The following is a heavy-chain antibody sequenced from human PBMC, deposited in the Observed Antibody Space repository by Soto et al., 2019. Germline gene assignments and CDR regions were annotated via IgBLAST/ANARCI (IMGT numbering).Heavy chain of an antibody. CDR1: GFTFSSYV. CDR2: ISGSGGNT. D-gene: IGHD2-2*01. Sequence: PGGSLRLSCAASGFTFSSYVMSWVRQAPGKGLEWVSAISGSGGNTYYADSVKGRFTISRDNSKNTLYLQMSSLRAEDTAVYYCVKDEVGDNWGQGTLVTVSS. V-gene: IGHV3-23*01. J-gene: IGHJ4*02. CDR3: VKDEVGDN.